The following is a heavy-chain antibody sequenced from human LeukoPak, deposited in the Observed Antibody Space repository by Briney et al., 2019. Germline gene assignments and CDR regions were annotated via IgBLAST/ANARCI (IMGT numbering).Heavy chain of an antibody. CDR2: ISSSSSYI. CDR3: ASMVRGVITPYYFDY. D-gene: IGHD3-10*01. CDR1: GFTFSSYS. J-gene: IGHJ4*02. Sequence: PGGSLRLSCAASGFTFSSYSMNWVRQGPGKGLEWVSSISSSSSYIYYADSVKGRFTISRDNAKNSLYLQMNSLRAEDTAVYYCASMVRGVITPYYFDYWGQGTLVTVSS. V-gene: IGHV3-21*01.